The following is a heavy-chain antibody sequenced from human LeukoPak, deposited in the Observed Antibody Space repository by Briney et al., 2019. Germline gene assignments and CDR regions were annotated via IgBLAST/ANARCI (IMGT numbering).Heavy chain of an antibody. CDR2: ISGSGGST. D-gene: IGHD2-2*01. CDR1: GFTFSSYA. Sequence: GGSLRLSCAASGFTFSSYAMSWVRQAPGKGLEWVSAISGSGGSTYYADSVKGRFTISRDNSKNTLYLQMNSLRAEDTAVYYCAKKGHCSSTSCYWIRNYVFDYWGQGTLVTVSS. J-gene: IGHJ4*02. V-gene: IGHV3-23*01. CDR3: AKKGHCSSTSCYWIRNYVFDY.